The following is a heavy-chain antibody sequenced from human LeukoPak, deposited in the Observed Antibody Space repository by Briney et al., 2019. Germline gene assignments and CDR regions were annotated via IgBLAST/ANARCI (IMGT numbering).Heavy chain of an antibody. Sequence: GGSLRLSCVASEFTFSSHEMNWVRQAPGKGLEWVSYISSSGSAIYYADSVKGRFTISRDNAKNSLYLQMNSLRAEDTAVYYCAREGRSYYGMDVWGQGTTVTVSS. J-gene: IGHJ6*02. CDR1: EFTFSSHE. D-gene: IGHD2-15*01. V-gene: IGHV3-48*03. CDR3: AREGRSYYGMDV. CDR2: ISSSGSAI.